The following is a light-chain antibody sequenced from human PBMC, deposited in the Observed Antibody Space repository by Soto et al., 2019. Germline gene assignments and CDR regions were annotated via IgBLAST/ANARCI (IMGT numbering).Light chain of an antibody. CDR3: GSYTSSSTTV. J-gene: IGLJ1*01. V-gene: IGLV2-14*01. CDR2: DVS. CDR1: SSDVGGYNY. Sequence: QSVLTQPASVSGSPGQSITISCTGTSSDVGGYNYVSWYQQHPGKAPKLMIYDVSNRPSGVSNRFSGPKSGNTASLTISGLQAEDEADYYCGSYTSSSTTVFGTGTKVTVL.